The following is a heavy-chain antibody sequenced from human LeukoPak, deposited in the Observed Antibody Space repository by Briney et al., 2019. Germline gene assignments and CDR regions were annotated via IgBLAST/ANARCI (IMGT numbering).Heavy chain of an antibody. CDR1: GYTFTNYG. CDR2: ISAYNGNK. Sequence: ASVKVSCKASGYTFTNYGISWVRQAPGQGLEWMGWISAYNGNKNYAQKFQGRVTMTTDTSTTTAYMELRSLRSDDTAVYYCARVIYYDNSGDYWGQGTLVTVSS. CDR3: ARVIYYDNSGDY. V-gene: IGHV1-18*01. D-gene: IGHD3-22*01. J-gene: IGHJ4*02.